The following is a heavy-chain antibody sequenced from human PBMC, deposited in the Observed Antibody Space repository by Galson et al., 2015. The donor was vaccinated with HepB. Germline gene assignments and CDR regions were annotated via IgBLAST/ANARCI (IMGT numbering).Heavy chain of an antibody. CDR1: GLSFEDYT. J-gene: IGHJ3*01. V-gene: IGHV3-43*01. Sequence: SLRLSCAASGLSFEDYTMHWVRQPPGKGLDWVALVTWDGRDTQYADSVRGRFTISRDNSKNSLDLQMNSLRPEDTGLYYCATVQGRYCQHDASDVCGRGTMVTVSS. CDR2: VTWDGRDT. CDR3: ATVQGRYCQHDASDV. D-gene: IGHD2-15*01.